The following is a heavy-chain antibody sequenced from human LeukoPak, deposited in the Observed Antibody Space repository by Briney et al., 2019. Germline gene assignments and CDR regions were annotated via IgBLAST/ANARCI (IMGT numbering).Heavy chain of an antibody. Sequence: PSETLSLTCSVSGGSIGSYHWSWIRQPPGKGLEWIGRIYISGSTNYNPSLKSRVTMSVDTSKNHFSLKLSSVTAADTAVYYCARDVGQLAGLTWGQGTLVTVSS. CDR2: IYISGST. D-gene: IGHD6-6*01. CDR3: ARDVGQLAGLT. CDR1: GGSIGSYH. J-gene: IGHJ5*02. V-gene: IGHV4-4*07.